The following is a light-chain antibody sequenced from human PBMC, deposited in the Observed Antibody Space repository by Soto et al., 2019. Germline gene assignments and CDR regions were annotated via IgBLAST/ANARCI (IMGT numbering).Light chain of an antibody. V-gene: IGKV1-13*02. CDR3: QQVNSYPL. CDR1: QGISSA. J-gene: IGKJ3*01. Sequence: AIQLTQSPSSLSASVGDRVTITCRASQGISSALAWYQQKPGKAPKLLIYDASSLESGVPSRFSGSGSGTDFTLTISSLQPEDFAHYYCQQVNSYPLFGPGTKVDIK. CDR2: DAS.